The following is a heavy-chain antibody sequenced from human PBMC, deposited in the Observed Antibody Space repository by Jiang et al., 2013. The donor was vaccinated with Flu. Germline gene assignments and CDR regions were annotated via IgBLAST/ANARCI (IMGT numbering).Heavy chain of an antibody. V-gene: IGHV3-30*03. CDR3: ARGGTGFDYYYGMDV. CDR1: GFTFSTSG. CDR2: ILYDGSNE. Sequence: AASGFTFSTSGMHWVRQAPGKGLEWVAVILYDGSNEYYADSVKGRFTISRDNSKNTVFLQMNTLRGEDTAVYYCARGGTGFDYYYGMDVWGQGTTVTVSS. D-gene: IGHD1-1*01. J-gene: IGHJ6*02.